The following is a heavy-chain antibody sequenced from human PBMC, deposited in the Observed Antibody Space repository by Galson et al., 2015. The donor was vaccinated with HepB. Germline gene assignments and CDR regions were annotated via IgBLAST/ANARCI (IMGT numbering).Heavy chain of an antibody. CDR3: ARGDKDQFTILGVAKPE. V-gene: IGHV3-74*01. Sequence: SLRLSCAASGFTFSSYWMHWVRQAPGKGLVWVSRINGDGRSTNYADSVKGRFTVSRDNAKSTLFLQMNSLRAEDTAVYYCARGDKDQFTILGVAKPEWGQGTLVTASS. CDR2: INGDGRST. D-gene: IGHD3-3*01. J-gene: IGHJ4*02. CDR1: GFTFSSYW.